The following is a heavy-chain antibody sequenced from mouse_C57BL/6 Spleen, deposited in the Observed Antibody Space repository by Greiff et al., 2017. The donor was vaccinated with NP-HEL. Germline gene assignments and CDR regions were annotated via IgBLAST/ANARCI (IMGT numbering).Heavy chain of an antibody. CDR1: GFTFSSYA. CDR3: TRQDGNYPFAY. V-gene: IGHV5-9-1*02. CDR2: ISSGGDYI. Sequence: EVKLVESGEGLVKPGGSLKLSCAASGFTFSSYAMSWVRQTPEKRLEWVAYISSGGDYIYYADTVKGRFTISRDNARNTLYLQMSSLKSEDTAMYYCTRQDGNYPFAYWGQGTLVTVSA. J-gene: IGHJ3*01. D-gene: IGHD2-1*01.